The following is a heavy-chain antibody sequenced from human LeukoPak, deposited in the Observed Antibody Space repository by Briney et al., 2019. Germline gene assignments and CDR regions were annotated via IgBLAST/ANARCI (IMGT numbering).Heavy chain of an antibody. J-gene: IGHJ4*02. D-gene: IGHD6-19*01. CDR2: FDPEDGET. CDR1: GYTLTELS. CDR3: ARDREGVAGSRRLWYFDY. Sequence: ASVKVSCKVSGYTLTELSMHWVRQAPGKGLEWMGGFDPEDGETIYAQKFQGRVTITADKSTSTAYMELSSLRSEDTAVYYCARDREGVAGSRRLWYFDYWGQGTLVTVSS. V-gene: IGHV1-24*01.